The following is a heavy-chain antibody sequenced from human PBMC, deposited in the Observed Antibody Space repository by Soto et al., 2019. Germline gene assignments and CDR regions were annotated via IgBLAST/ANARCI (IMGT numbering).Heavy chain of an antibody. CDR2: IYTSGST. J-gene: IGHJ4*02. V-gene: IGHV4-4*07. CDR1: GGSISGYY. CDR3: AGDRGPTLVWGVARWYFHY. D-gene: IGHD3-10*01. Sequence: PSETLSLTCTVSGGSISGYYWSWIRQPAGKGLEWIGRIYTSGSTNYNPSLKSRVTMSVDTSKNQFSLKLSSVTAADTAVYYCAGDRGPTLVWGVARWYFHYWGRGTLVTVSS.